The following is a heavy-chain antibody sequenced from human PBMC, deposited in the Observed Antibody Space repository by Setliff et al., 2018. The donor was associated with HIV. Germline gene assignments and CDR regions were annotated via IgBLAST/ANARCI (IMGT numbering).Heavy chain of an antibody. Sequence: SGPTLVNPTQTLTLTCTFSGFSLSTSGVCVGWIRQPPGKALEWLALIYWDDDKRYSPSLSSRLTITRDTSKNQVVLTMTSMDPVDTATYYCAHNFCTSISCYAGLAFDMWGQGTMVTVSS. CDR1: GFSLSTSGVC. CDR3: AHNFCTSISCYAGLAFDM. CDR2: IYWDDDK. V-gene: IGHV2-5*02. J-gene: IGHJ3*02. D-gene: IGHD2-2*01.